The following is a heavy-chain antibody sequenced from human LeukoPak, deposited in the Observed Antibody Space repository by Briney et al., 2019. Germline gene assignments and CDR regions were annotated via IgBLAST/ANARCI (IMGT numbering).Heavy chain of an antibody. CDR3: AKDFGASRPLFDY. J-gene: IGHJ4*02. CDR1: GFTFSSYD. D-gene: IGHD3-10*01. Sequence: PGGSLRLSCAASGFTFSSYDMHWVRQAPGKGLEWVAFIRYDGSTKYNADSVKGRFTISRDNSKNTLYLQMNSLRAEDTAVFYCAKDFGASRPLFDYWGQGTLVTVSS. V-gene: IGHV3-30*02. CDR2: IRYDGSTK.